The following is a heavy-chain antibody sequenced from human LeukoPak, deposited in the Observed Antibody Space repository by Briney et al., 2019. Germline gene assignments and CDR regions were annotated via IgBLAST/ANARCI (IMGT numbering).Heavy chain of an antibody. D-gene: IGHD2-2*01. J-gene: IGHJ4*02. CDR1: GGTFSNYG. V-gene: IGHV1-69*13. CDR3: ARSRRVRYCSNISCYAGFFEY. CDR2: IIRIFGEA. Sequence: ASVKVSCKASGGTFSNYGISWVRQAPGQGLGCMGGIIRIFGEANYAQKFQGRVTITADESTSTAYMELSSLRSEDTAVYYCARSRRVRYCSNISCYAGFFEYWGQGTLVTVSS.